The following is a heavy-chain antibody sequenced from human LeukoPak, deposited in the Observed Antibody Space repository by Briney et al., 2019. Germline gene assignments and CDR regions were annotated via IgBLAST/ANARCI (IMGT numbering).Heavy chain of an antibody. CDR2: ISYDGSNK. J-gene: IGHJ4*02. Sequence: GGSLRLSCAASRFTFSSYAMHWVRQAPGKGLEWVAVISYDGSNKYYADSVKGRFTISRDNSKNTLYLQMNSLRAEDTAVYYCARDGEMATITRLFDYWGQGTLVTVSS. CDR1: RFTFSSYA. CDR3: ARDGEMATITRLFDY. V-gene: IGHV3-30*01. D-gene: IGHD5-24*01.